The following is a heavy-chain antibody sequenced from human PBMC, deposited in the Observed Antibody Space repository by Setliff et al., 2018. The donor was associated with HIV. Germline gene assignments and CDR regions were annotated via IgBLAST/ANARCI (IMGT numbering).Heavy chain of an antibody. CDR2: IWYDGSNK. CDR1: GFTFSSYG. Sequence: GGSLRLSCAASGFTFSSYGMHWVRQAPGKGLEWVAVIWYDGSNKHYADSAKGRFTISRDNSKNTVYLQMNSLRAEDTAVYYCARAGVYYDSSGYCIDYWGQGTLVTVSS. CDR3: ARAGVYYDSSGYCIDY. V-gene: IGHV3-33*01. J-gene: IGHJ4*02. D-gene: IGHD3-22*01.